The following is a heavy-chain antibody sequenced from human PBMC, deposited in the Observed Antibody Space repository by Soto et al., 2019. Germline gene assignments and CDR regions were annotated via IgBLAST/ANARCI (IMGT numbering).Heavy chain of an antibody. Sequence: EVQLVESGEGLVQPGGSLRLSCAASGFTFSSYAMHWVRQAPGKGLEYVSAISSNGGSTYYADSVKGRFTISRDNSKNTMYLQMGSRSAEDMAGYYWARGGYTAMVGFDYGGQGTLVTVSS. CDR3: ARGGYTAMVGFDY. J-gene: IGHJ4*02. CDR1: GFTFSSYA. CDR2: ISSNGGST. D-gene: IGHD5-18*01. V-gene: IGHV3-64*02.